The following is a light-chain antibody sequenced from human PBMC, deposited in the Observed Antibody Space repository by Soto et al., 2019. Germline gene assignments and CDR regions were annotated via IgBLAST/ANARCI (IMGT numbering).Light chain of an antibody. CDR1: QTISSW. CDR2: KAS. V-gene: IGKV1-5*03. Sequence: DIQMTQFPSTLSGSVGDRVTITCRASQTISSWLAWYQQKPGKATKILIYKASTLKSGVTSRFSGSGSGTEFTLTISSLQPDDFATYYCQHYNSYSEAFGPGTQVEIK. J-gene: IGKJ1*01. CDR3: QHYNSYSEA.